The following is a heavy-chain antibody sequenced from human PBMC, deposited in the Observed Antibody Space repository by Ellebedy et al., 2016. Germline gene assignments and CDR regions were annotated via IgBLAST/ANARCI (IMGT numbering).Heavy chain of an antibody. Sequence: SETLSLTCSVSGGSISSYHWNWIRQAPGKGLEWIAYIQYSGRTNYNPSLGSRVTISVDTSKNQFSLKLSSVTAADTAVYYCATPNSNGPITDACDIWGQGTMVTVSS. CDR1: GGSISSYH. V-gene: IGHV4-59*08. CDR2: IQYSGRT. CDR3: ATPNSNGPITDACDI. D-gene: IGHD3-22*01. J-gene: IGHJ3*02.